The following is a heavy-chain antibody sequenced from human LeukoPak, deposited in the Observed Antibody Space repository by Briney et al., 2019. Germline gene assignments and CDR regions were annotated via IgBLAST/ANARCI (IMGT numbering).Heavy chain of an antibody. V-gene: IGHV1-8*02. CDR2: MNPNSGNT. D-gene: IGHD3-10*01. CDR3: ARGLRGVRGVICSY. Sequence: ASVKVSCKASGYTFTGYYMHWVRQAPGQGLEWMGWMNPNSGNTGYAQKFQGRVTMTRNTSISTAYMELSSLRSEDTAVYYCARGLRGVRGVICSYWGQGTLVTVSS. CDR1: GYTFTGYY. J-gene: IGHJ4*02.